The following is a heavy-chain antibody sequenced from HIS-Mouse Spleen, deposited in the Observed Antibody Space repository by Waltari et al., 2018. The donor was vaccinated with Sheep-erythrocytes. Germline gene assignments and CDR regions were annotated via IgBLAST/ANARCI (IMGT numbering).Heavy chain of an antibody. CDR3: ARVASGATFDY. J-gene: IGHJ4*02. V-gene: IGHV3-21*01. CDR2: ISSSSSYI. D-gene: IGHD1-26*01. Sequence: LEWVSSISSSSSYIYYADSVKGRFTISRDNAKNSLYLQMNSLRAEDMAVYYCARVASGATFDYWGQGTLVTVSS.